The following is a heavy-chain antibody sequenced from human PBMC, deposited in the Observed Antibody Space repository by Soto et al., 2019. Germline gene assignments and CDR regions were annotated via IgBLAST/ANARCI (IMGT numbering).Heavy chain of an antibody. D-gene: IGHD4-4*01. J-gene: IGHJ4*02. CDR3: ASALDYSNYLSY. CDR1: GGSISSGGYY. CDR2: IYYSGST. Sequence: SETLSLTCTVSGGSISSGGYYWSWVRQHPGKGLEWIGYIYYSGSTYYNPSLKSRVTISVDTSKDQFSLKLTSVTAADTAVYYCASALDYSNYLSYWGQGALVTVSS. V-gene: IGHV4-31*03.